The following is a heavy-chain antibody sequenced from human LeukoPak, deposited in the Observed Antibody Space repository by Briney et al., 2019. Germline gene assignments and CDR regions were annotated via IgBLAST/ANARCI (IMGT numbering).Heavy chain of an antibody. V-gene: IGHV4-34*01. J-gene: IGHJ4*02. D-gene: IGHD6-19*01. CDR2: IKHSGST. Sequence: PSETLSLTCAVYGGSFSGYYWSWIRQPPGKGLEWMGEIKHSGSTNYNPSLKSRVTISVDTSKNQFSLKRSSVTAAGTAVYYCARGGSGWYGYFFDYWGQGTLVTVSS. CDR1: GGSFSGYY. CDR3: ARGGSGWYGYFFDY.